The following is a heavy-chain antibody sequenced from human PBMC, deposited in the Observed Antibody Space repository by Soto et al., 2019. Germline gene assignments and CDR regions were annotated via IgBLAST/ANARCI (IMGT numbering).Heavy chain of an antibody. J-gene: IGHJ4*02. Sequence: GGSLRLSCAASGFTFSSYSMNWVRQAPGKGLEWVSSISSSSSYIYYADSVKGRFTISRDNSKNTLYLQMNSLRAEDTAVYYCAKDSGTIFGVVIAYNFDYWGQGTLVTVSS. V-gene: IGHV3-21*04. CDR1: GFTFSSYS. CDR3: AKDSGTIFGVVIAYNFDY. CDR2: ISSSSSYI. D-gene: IGHD3-3*01.